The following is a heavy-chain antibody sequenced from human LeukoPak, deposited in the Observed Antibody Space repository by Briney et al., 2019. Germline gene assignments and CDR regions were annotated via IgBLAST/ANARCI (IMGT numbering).Heavy chain of an antibody. J-gene: IGHJ6*03. CDR3: ARGRARGDFWSGYFYYYYMDV. CDR2: ISAYNGNT. D-gene: IGHD3-3*01. Sequence: GASVKVSCKASGYTFTSYGISWVRQAPGQGLEWMGWISAYNGNTNYAQKLQGRVTMTTDTSTSTAYMELSRLRSDDTAVYYCARGRARGDFWSGYFYYYYMDVWGKGTTVTVSS. V-gene: IGHV1-18*01. CDR1: GYTFTSYG.